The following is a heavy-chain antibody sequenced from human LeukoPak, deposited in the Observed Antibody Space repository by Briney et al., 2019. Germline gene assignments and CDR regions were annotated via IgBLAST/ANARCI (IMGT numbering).Heavy chain of an antibody. CDR3: TRGSGITGTIYAFDI. CDR1: GFTFSSYA. CDR2: ISGSGDST. Sequence: PGGSLRLSCAASGFTFSSYAMSWVRQAPGKGLEWVSAISGSGDSTYYGDSVKGRFTISRDNSKNMLYLQMNSLRAEDTALYYCTRGSGITGTIYAFDIWGQGTMVTVSS. J-gene: IGHJ3*02. D-gene: IGHD1-20*01. V-gene: IGHV3-23*01.